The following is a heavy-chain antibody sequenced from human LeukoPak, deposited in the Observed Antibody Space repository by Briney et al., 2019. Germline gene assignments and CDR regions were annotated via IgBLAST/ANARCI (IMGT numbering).Heavy chain of an antibody. Sequence: GGSLRLSCAASGFTFISYAMSWVRQAPGKGLEWVSAISGSGGSTYYADSVKGRFTISRDNSKNTLYLQMNSLRAEDTAVYYCAKVGGSSGWYKYYFDYWGQGTLVTVSS. CDR3: AKVGGSSGWYKYYFDY. D-gene: IGHD6-19*01. CDR1: GFTFISYA. CDR2: ISGSGGST. V-gene: IGHV3-23*01. J-gene: IGHJ4*02.